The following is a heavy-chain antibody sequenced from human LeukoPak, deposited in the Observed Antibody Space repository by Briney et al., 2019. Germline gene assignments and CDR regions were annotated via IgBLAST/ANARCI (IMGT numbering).Heavy chain of an antibody. D-gene: IGHD2-21*01. J-gene: IGHJ4*02. Sequence: PSQTLSPTCSVSGAAMNSGDYYWTWIRQSPGMGLEWIAYIHYNGATYYNPSLKSRLSVSLDTSRNQFSLNLNSVTAADTAVYFCSRVMSDCGSVMCYKGYLDSWGQGTLVTVSS. CDR1: GAAMNSGDYY. V-gene: IGHV4-30-4*08. CDR3: SRVMSDCGSVMCYKGYLDS. CDR2: IHYNGAT.